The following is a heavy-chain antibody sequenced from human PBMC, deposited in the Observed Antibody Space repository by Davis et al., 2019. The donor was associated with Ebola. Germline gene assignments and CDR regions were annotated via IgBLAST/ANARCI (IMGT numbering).Heavy chain of an antibody. V-gene: IGHV1-18*01. J-gene: IGHJ6*03. CDR1: RYTFTRYG. CDR3: ARDGASGWYIGYYYYYMDV. CDR2: ISAYNGNT. D-gene: IGHD6-19*01. Sequence: ASVPVSCKASRYTFTRYGISWVRQAPGQGLEWMGWISAYNGNTNYAQKLQGRVTMTTDTSTSTAYMELRSLRSDDTAVYYCARDGASGWYIGYYYYYMDVWGKGTTVTVSS.